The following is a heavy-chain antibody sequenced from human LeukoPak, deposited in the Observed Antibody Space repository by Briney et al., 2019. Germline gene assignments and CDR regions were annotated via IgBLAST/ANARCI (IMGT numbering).Heavy chain of an antibody. CDR1: GYTFTGYS. J-gene: IGHJ5*02. Sequence: ASVKVSCKASGYTFTGYSMHWVRQAPGQGLGWMGWINLNSGGTNYAQKFHGRVTMTRDTSISTAYMELSRLRSDDTAVYYCARDVWFDPWGQGTLVTVSS. V-gene: IGHV1-2*02. CDR2: INLNSGGT. CDR3: ARDVWFDP.